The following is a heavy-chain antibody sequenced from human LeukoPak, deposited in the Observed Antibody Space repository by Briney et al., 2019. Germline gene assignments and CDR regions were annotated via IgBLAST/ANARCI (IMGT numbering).Heavy chain of an antibody. CDR3: ARGARGSYSY. D-gene: IGHD1-26*01. J-gene: IGHJ4*02. CDR1: GGSISSYY. Sequence: YPSETLSLTCTVSGGSISSYYWTWIRQPPGKGLEWIAYISYTGNTNYNPSLRSRVTISVDTSKNQFSLNLSSVTAADTAVYYCARGARGSYSYWGQGTLVTVSS. V-gene: IGHV4-59*08. CDR2: ISYTGNT.